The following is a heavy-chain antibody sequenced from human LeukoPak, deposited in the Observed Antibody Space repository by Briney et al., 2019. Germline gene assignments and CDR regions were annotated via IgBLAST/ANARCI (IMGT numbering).Heavy chain of an antibody. J-gene: IGHJ5*02. Sequence: PSETLSFTCTVSVGSISSYYWSWVRQPPAKGLEWIGEINHSGSTNYNPSLKSRVTISVDTSKNQFSLKLSSVTAADTAVYYCARIRSRYCSSTSCYRGWFDPWGQGTLVTVSS. CDR3: ARIRSRYCSSTSCYRGWFDP. CDR2: INHSGST. V-gene: IGHV4-34*01. CDR1: VGSISSYY. D-gene: IGHD2-2*01.